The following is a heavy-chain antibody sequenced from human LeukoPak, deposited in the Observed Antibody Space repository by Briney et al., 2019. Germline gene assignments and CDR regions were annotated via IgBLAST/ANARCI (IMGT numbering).Heavy chain of an antibody. CDR3: ARDQYCGGDCYSVFDY. V-gene: IGHV4-4*07. Sequence: SETLSLTCTVSGGSISSYYWSWIRQPAGKGLEWIGRIYTSGSTNYNPSLKSRVTMSVDMSKNQFSLKLSSVTAADTAVYYCARDQYCGGDCYSVFDYWGQGTLVTVSS. J-gene: IGHJ4*02. D-gene: IGHD2-21*02. CDR2: IYTSGST. CDR1: GGSISSYY.